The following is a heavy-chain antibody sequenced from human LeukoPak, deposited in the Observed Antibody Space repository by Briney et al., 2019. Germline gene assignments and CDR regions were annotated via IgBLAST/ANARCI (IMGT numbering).Heavy chain of an antibody. J-gene: IGHJ4*02. CDR3: ARHSYYYDSSNSYYYFDY. Sequence: PSETLSLTCTVSGGSISSSSYYWGWIRQPPGKGLEWIGNIYYSGSTYYNPPLKSRVTISVDTSKNQFSLKLSSVTAADTAVYYCARHSYYYDSSNSYYYFDYWGQGTLVTVSS. CDR2: IYYSGST. V-gene: IGHV4-39*01. CDR1: GGSISSSSYY. D-gene: IGHD3-22*01.